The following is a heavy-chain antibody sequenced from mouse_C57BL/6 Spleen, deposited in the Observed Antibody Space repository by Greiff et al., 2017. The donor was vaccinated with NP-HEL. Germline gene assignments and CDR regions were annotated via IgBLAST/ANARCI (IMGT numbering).Heavy chain of an antibody. CDR2: IDPSDSYT. D-gene: IGHD2-5*01. CDR3: ARFSNGTWFAY. Sequence: QVQLQQPGAELVMPGASVKLSCKASGYTFTSYWMHWVKQRPGQGLEWIGEIDPSDSYTNYNQKFKGKSTLTVDKSSSTAYMQLSSLTSEDSAVYYCARFSNGTWFAYWGQGTLVTVSA. V-gene: IGHV1-69*01. CDR1: GYTFTSYW. J-gene: IGHJ3*01.